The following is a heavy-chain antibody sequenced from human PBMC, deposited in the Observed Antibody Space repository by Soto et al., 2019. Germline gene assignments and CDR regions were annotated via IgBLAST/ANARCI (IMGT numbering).Heavy chain of an antibody. Sequence: SETLSLTCTVSGGSISSSSYNWGWIRQPPGKGLEWIGSIYYSGSTYYNPSLKSRVTISVDASKNQFSLKLSSVPAADTAVYYCARGGNGYYGLDVWGQGTTVT. CDR1: GGSISSSSYN. D-gene: IGHD3-16*01. CDR3: ARGGNGYYGLDV. CDR2: IYYSGST. J-gene: IGHJ6*02. V-gene: IGHV4-39*01.